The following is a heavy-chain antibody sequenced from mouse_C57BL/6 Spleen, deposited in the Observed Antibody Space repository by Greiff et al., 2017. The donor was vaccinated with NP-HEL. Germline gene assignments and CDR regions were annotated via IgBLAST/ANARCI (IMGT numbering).Heavy chain of an antibody. CDR3: ARDGTRFDY. V-gene: IGHV1-50*01. Sequence: QVQLQQPGAELLKPGASVKLSCKASGYTFTSYWMQWVKQRPGQGLEWIGEIDPSDSYTNYNQKFKGKATLTVDTSSSTAYMQLSSLTSEDSAVYYCARDGTRFDYWGQGTTLTVSS. D-gene: IGHD4-1*01. CDR2: IDPSDSYT. J-gene: IGHJ2*01. CDR1: GYTFTSYW.